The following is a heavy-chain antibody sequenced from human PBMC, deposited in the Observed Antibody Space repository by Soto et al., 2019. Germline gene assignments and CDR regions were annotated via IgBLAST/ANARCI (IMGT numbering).Heavy chain of an antibody. CDR1: GGTFSSYA. CDR2: IIPIFGTA. CDR3: AAVGYCSGGSCYEDYYYYYGMDV. V-gene: IGHV1-69*01. Sequence: VQLVQSGAEVKKPGSSVKVSCKASGGTFSSYAISWVRQAPGQGLEWMGGIIPIFGTANYAQKFQGRVTITADESTSTAYMELSSLRSEDTAVYYCAAVGYCSGGSCYEDYYYYYGMDVWGQGTTVTVSS. D-gene: IGHD2-15*01. J-gene: IGHJ6*02.